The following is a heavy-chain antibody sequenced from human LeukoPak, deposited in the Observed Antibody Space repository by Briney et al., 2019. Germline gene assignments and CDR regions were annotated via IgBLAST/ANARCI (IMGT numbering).Heavy chain of an antibody. CDR3: ARVAYYYGSGSYQDY. V-gene: IGHV3-33*01. CDR1: GFTFSSYG. Sequence: GRSLRLSCAASGFTFSSYGMHWVRQAPGKGLEWVAVIWYDGSNKYYADSVKGRFTISRDNSKNTLYLQMNSLRAEDTAVYYCARVAYYYGSGSYQDYWGQGTLVTVSS. CDR2: IWYDGSNK. J-gene: IGHJ4*02. D-gene: IGHD3-10*01.